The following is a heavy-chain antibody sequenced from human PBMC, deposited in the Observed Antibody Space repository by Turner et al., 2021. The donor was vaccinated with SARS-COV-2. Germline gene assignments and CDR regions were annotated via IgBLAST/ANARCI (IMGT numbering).Heavy chain of an antibody. J-gene: IGHJ5*02. D-gene: IGHD6-13*01. CDR1: AFTCSSYA. CDR3: ARARGYSSSWYGVDVPFDP. Sequence: QVQLVESGGGVVQPGRSLRLYCAATAFTCSSYAMHWVRQAPSKGLEWVAVRSSDGSNKYYADSVKGRFTISRDNSKNTLYLQMNSLRAEDTAVYYCARARGYSSSWYGVDVPFDPWGQGTLVTVSS. CDR2: RSSDGSNK. V-gene: IGHV3-30-3*01.